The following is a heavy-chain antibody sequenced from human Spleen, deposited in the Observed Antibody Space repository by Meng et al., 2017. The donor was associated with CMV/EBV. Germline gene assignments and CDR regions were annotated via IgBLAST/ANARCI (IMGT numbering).Heavy chain of an antibody. Sequence: GESLKISCAASGFTFSSYAMTWVRQAPGKGLEWVSAISGSGGSTYYAGSVKGRFTISRDTSKNTMYLQMNSLRVEDTAIYYCAKFRDKNSGVTSLDYWGQGTLVTVSS. CDR1: GFTFSSYA. D-gene: IGHD2-15*01. J-gene: IGHJ4*02. CDR3: AKFRDKNSGVTSLDY. CDR2: ISGSGGST. V-gene: IGHV3-23*01.